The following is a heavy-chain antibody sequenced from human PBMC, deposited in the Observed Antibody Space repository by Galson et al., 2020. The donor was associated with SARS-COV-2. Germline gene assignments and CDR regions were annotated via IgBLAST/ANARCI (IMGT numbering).Heavy chain of an antibody. CDR2: IYTSGST. J-gene: IGHJ5*02. CDR1: GGSINTDHYY. V-gene: IGHV4-61*02. D-gene: IGHD1-1*01. Sequence: SETLSLTCTVSGGSINTDHYYWSWIRQPAGQGLEWIGRIYTSGSTHYNPSLKSRVTISLYTSKNQFSLKLSSVTAADTALYYCAKEAYLQTVGSNWFDPWGQGTLVTVAS. CDR3: AKEAYLQTVGSNWFDP.